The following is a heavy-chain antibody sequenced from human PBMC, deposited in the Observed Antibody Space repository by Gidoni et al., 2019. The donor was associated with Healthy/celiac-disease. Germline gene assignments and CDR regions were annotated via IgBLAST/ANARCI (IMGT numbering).Heavy chain of an antibody. D-gene: IGHD2-2*02. Sequence: EFQLVESGGGLVQPVWSLRLSCAASGFTFSSYSMNWVRPAPGKGLEWVSYISSSSSTIYYADSVKGRFTISRDNAKNSLYLQMNSLRDEDTAVYYCARDTCSSTSCYTGIYYGMDVWGQGTTVTVSS. CDR2: ISSSSSTI. J-gene: IGHJ6*02. CDR1: GFTFSSYS. V-gene: IGHV3-48*02. CDR3: ARDTCSSTSCYTGIYYGMDV.